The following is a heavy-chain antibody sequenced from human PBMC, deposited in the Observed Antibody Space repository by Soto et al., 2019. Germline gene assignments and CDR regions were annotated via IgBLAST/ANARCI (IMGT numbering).Heavy chain of an antibody. CDR2: IFSNDDK. CDR3: AQVRSSGLFGMYV. D-gene: IGHD3-10*01. J-gene: IGHJ6*02. V-gene: IGHV2-5*01. Sequence: SGPTLVNPTQTLTLPCPFSGFSLSIRGVGVGWIRKTPGKALEWLALIFSNDDKRYSPSLKSRLTITKDTSKKQVVLIMTNTHPVDTATYYCAQVRSSGLFGMYVWGQAST. CDR1: GFSLSIRGVG.